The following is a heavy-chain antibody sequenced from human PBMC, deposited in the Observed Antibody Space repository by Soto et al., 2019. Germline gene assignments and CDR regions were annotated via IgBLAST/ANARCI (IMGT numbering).Heavy chain of an antibody. D-gene: IGHD5-18*01. CDR3: AKREGNTYGLFH. V-gene: IGHV3-74*01. CDR2: IKTDGSST. Sequence: EVQLVESGGGLVQPGGSLRLSCAASGFSFSNYWIHWVRQAPGKGLVWVSRIKTDGSSTDYAASVKGRFTISRDNAQNNLYFQMNRPTGEGPAFFYCAKREGNTYGLFHWGQGTLVTVSS. J-gene: IGHJ4*02. CDR1: GFSFSNYW.